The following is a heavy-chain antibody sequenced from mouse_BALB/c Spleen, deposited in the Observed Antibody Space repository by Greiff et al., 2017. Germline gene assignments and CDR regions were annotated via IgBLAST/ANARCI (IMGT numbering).Heavy chain of an antibody. J-gene: IGHJ2*01. CDR1: GFTFSSYT. CDR2: ISSGGSYT. V-gene: IGHV5-9-3*01. Sequence: EVQRVESGGGLVKPGGSLKLSCAASGFTFSSYTMSWVRQTPEKRLEWVATISSGGSYTYYPDSVKGRFTISRDNAKNTLYLQMSSLRSEDTALYYCARYGYDYWGQGTTLTVSS. D-gene: IGHD2-2*01. CDR3: ARYGYDY.